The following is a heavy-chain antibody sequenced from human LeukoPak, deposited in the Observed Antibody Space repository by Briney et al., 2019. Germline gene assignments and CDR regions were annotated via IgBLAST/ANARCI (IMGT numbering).Heavy chain of an antibody. V-gene: IGHV3-30*04. CDR3: ARDSSYYYDSSGYILDY. CDR2: ISYDGSNK. D-gene: IGHD3-22*01. J-gene: IGHJ4*02. CDR1: GFTFSSYA. Sequence: GGSLRLSCAASGFTFSSYAMHWVRQAPGKGLEWVAVISYDGSNKYYADYVKGRFTISRDNSKNTLYLQMNSLRAEDTAVYYCARDSSYYYDSSGYILDYWGQGTLVTVSS.